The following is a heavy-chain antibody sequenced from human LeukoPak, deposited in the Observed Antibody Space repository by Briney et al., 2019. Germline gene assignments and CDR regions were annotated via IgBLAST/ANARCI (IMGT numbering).Heavy chain of an antibody. CDR2: ISYSGST. D-gene: IGHD1-26*01. Sequence: SETLSLTCTVSGRPINTGGYCWSWIRQDPEEGLEWIGYISYSGSTYYNPSLKSPFTISVATAKNQSSLKLSSVTAADTAVYYCATYSGNLVGNWFDPWGQGTLVTVSS. CDR1: GRPINTGGYC. V-gene: IGHV4-31*01. CDR3: ATYSGNLVGNWFDP. J-gene: IGHJ5*02.